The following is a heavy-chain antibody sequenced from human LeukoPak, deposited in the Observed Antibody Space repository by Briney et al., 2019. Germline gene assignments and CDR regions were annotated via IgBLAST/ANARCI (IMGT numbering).Heavy chain of an antibody. CDR3: VRDQFFSFDY. J-gene: IGHJ4*02. CDR2: ISGTSSLI. D-gene: IGHD3-3*01. CDR1: GFTFSTYS. V-gene: IGHV3-48*02. Sequence: EGSLRLSCAASGFTFSTYSMNWVRLAPGKGLEWVSYISGTSSLIYYADSVKGRFTISRDNAKNSLYLQMNSLRDEDTAVYYCVRDQFFSFDYWGQGTLVTVSS.